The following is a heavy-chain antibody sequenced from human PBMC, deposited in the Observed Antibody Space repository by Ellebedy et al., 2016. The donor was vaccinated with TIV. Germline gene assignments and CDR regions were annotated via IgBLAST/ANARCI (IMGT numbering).Heavy chain of an antibody. CDR3: ASRVRGLDGMDV. CDR2: IRGYNGNT. J-gene: IGHJ6*02. CDR1: GYTFASYD. Sequence: AASVKVSCKASGYTFASYDISWVRQAPGQGLEWMGWIRGYNGNTNYAQKLQGRVTMTTDTSTSTAYMGLRSLRSDDTAVYYCASRVRGLDGMDVWGQGTTVTVSS. V-gene: IGHV1-18*04. D-gene: IGHD3-10*01.